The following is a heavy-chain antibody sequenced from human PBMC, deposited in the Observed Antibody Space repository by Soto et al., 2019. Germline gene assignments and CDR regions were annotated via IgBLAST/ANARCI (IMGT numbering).Heavy chain of an antibody. V-gene: IGHV6-1*01. J-gene: IGHJ6*03. CDR2: TYYKSKWFN. D-gene: IGHD5-12*01. CDR1: GDSVSSNSAG. CDR3: ARGSWDDVSGHYYMDV. Sequence: PSQTLSLTCAISGDSVSSNSAGWYWVRQTPSRGLEWLGRTYYKSKWFNNYAVSVKSRITINPDTSQNQFSLHLDSVTPEDTAVYFCARGSWDDVSGHYYMDVWGKGTTVTVSS.